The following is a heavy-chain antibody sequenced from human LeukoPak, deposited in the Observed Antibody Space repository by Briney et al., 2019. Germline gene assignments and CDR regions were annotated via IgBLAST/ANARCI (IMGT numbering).Heavy chain of an antibody. CDR2: INPNSGGT. CDR3: ARARGDDYGDYGALGY. D-gene: IGHD4-17*01. V-gene: IGHV1-2*02. CDR1: GYTFTGYY. Sequence: ASVKVSCKASGYTFTGYYMHGVRQAPGQGLEWMGWINPNSGGTNYAQKFQGRVTMTRDTSISTAYMELSRLRSDDTAVYYCARARGDDYGDYGALGYWGQGTLVTVSS. J-gene: IGHJ4*02.